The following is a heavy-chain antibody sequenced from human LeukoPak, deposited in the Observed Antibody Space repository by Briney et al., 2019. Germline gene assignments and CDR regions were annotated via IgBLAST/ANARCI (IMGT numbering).Heavy chain of an antibody. D-gene: IGHD6-19*01. CDR1: GFTFSSYV. Sequence: GGSLRLSCAASGFTFSSYVMHWVRQAPGKGLEWVAVIWSDGSNKYYADSVKGRFAISRDNSKNTLYLQMNTRRVEDTTVYYCARAPVAASYYFDYWGQGTLVTVSS. CDR2: IWSDGSNK. CDR3: ARAPVAASYYFDY. V-gene: IGHV3-33*01. J-gene: IGHJ4*02.